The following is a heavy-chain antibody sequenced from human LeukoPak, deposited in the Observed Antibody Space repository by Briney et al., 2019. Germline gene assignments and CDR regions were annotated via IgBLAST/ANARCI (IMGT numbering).Heavy chain of an antibody. V-gene: IGHV1-24*01. D-gene: IGHD3-9*01. CDR1: GYTLTELS. J-gene: IGHJ6*03. CDR2: FDPEDGET. CDR3: ARGAGTYDILTGYYYYYYMDV. Sequence: ASVKVSCKVSGYTLTELSMHWVRQAPGKGLEWMGGFDPEDGETIYAQKFQGRVTMTEDTSTDTAYMELSSLRSEDTAVYYCARGAGTYDILTGYYYYYYMDVWGKGTTVTISS.